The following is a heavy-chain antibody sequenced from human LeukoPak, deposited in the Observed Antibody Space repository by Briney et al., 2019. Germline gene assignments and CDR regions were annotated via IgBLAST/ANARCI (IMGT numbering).Heavy chain of an antibody. CDR3: ATIRAYYDYVWGSYAN. V-gene: IGHV4-31*03. J-gene: IGHJ4*02. D-gene: IGHD3-16*01. Sequence: SQTLSLTCTVSGGSISSGGYYWSWIRQHPGKGLEWIGYIYYSGSTYYNLSLKSRVTISVDTSKNQFSLKLSSVTAADTAVYYCATIRAYYDYVWGSYANWGQGTLVTVSS. CDR2: IYYSGST. CDR1: GGSISSGGYY.